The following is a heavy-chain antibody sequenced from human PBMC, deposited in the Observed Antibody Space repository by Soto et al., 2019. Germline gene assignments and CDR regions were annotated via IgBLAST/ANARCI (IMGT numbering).Heavy chain of an antibody. Sequence: SVKVSCKASGGTFSSYAISWVRQAPGQGLEWMGGIIPIFGTANYAQKFQGRVTITADESTSTAYMELSSLRSEDTAVYYCAREDCISTSCYCCRFDPWGQGTLVTVSS. CDR3: AREDCISTSCYCCRFDP. J-gene: IGHJ5*02. CDR2: IIPIFGTA. CDR1: GGTFSSYA. D-gene: IGHD2-2*01. V-gene: IGHV1-69*13.